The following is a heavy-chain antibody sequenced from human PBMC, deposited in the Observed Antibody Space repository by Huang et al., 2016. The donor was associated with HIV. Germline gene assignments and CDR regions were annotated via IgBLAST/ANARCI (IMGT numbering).Heavy chain of an antibody. CDR1: GSIFTTYS. D-gene: IGHD2-2*03. V-gene: IGHV1-3*01. J-gene: IGHJ3*01. CDR2: SNPGKGRI. Sequence: QVQLVQSGAEFKKPGASLKLSCAASGSIFTTYSIHWFRRVPGQSLQWLGWSNPGKGRIPFLQSVDGRVILSRDLSAATVYMQLSGLTADDTATYFCARAARGDGYHGAFDVWGQGTMVTV. CDR3: ARAARGDGYHGAFDV.